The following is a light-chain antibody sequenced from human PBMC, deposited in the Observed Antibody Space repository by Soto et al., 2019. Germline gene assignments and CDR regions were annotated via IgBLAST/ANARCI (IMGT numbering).Light chain of an antibody. Sequence: DIQMTQSPSSLSASVGDRVTITCRASQSISSYLNWYQQKPGKAPKLLIYAASSLQSGVPSRFSGSASGTDFTFTISSLQPEDFATYYCQQSYSTPRTFGQGTKLEIK. CDR2: AAS. J-gene: IGKJ2*01. V-gene: IGKV1-39*01. CDR3: QQSYSTPRT. CDR1: QSISSY.